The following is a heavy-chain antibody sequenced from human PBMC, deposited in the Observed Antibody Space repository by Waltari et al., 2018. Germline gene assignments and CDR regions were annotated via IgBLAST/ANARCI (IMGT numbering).Heavy chain of an antibody. CDR2: IYPGDSDT. D-gene: IGHD2-15*01. J-gene: IGHJ4*02. CDR3: ARGNPVVVVASILSDFDY. Sequence: EVQLVQSGAEVKKPGESLKISCKGSGYSFTSYWIGWVRQMPGKGLEWMGIIYPGDSDTRYSPSFQGQVTIAADKSISTAYLQWSSLKASDTAMYYCARGNPVVVVASILSDFDYWGQGTLVTVSS. V-gene: IGHV5-51*03. CDR1: GYSFTSYW.